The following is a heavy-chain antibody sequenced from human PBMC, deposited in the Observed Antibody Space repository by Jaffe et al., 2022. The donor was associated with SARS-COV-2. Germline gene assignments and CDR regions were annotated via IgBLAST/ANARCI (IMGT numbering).Heavy chain of an antibody. CDR1: GFTFSSYA. D-gene: IGHD3-3*01. CDR3: AKVFEVAPHYYYGMDV. J-gene: IGHJ6*02. V-gene: IGHV3-23*01. CDR2: ISGSGGST. Sequence: EVQLLESGGGLVQPGGSLRLSCAASGFTFSSYAMSWVRQAPGKGLEWVSAISGSGGSTYYADSVKGRFTISRDNSKNTLYLQMNSLRAEDTAVYYCAKVFEVAPHYYYGMDVWGQGTTVTVSS.